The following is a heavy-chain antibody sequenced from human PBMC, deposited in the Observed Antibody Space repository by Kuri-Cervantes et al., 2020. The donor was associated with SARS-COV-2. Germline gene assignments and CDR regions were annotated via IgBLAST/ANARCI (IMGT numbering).Heavy chain of an antibody. CDR2: IIPIFGTA. CDR1: GGTFSSYA. CDR3: ARSAESGGFGELLVDY. V-gene: IGHV1-69*13. D-gene: IGHD3-10*01. J-gene: IGHJ4*02. Sequence: SVKVFCKASGGTFSSYAISWVRQAPGQGLEWLGGIIPIFGTANYAQKFQGRVTITADESTSTAYMELSSLRSEDTAVYYCARSAESGGFGELLVDYWGQGTLVTVSS.